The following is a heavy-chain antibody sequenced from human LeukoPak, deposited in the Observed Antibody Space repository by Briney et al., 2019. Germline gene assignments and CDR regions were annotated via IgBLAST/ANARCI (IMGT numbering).Heavy chain of an antibody. V-gene: IGHV3-30-3*01. CDR1: GFTFSSYA. CDR3: ARDTGIVLYYYGMDV. Sequence: PGGSLRLSCAASGFTFSSYAMHWVRQAPGKGLEWVAVISYDGSNKYYADSVKGRFTISRDNSKNTLYLQMNSLRAEDTAVYYCARDTGIVLYYYGMDVWGQGTTVTVSS. CDR2: ISYDGSNK. J-gene: IGHJ6*02. D-gene: IGHD1-14*01.